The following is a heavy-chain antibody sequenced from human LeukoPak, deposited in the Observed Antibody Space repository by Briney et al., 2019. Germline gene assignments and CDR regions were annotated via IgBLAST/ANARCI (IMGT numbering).Heavy chain of an antibody. CDR3: ARERGAGGPEEFDY. CDR2: IYYSGSA. CDR1: GGSISSGDYY. D-gene: IGHD6-19*01. Sequence: PSETLSLTCTVSGGSISSGDYYWSWIRQPPGKGLEWIGYIYYSGSAYYNPSLRSRVTISVDTSKNQFSLKLSSVTAADTAVYYCARERGAGGPEEFDYWGQGTLVTVSS. V-gene: IGHV4-30-4*08. J-gene: IGHJ4*02.